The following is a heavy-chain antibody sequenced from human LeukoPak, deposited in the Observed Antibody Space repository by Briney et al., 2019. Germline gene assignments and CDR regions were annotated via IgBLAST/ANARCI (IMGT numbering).Heavy chain of an antibody. Sequence: ASVKVSCKASGYIFTGYYIHWVRQAPGQGLEWMGWIKPNSGGTVYVQKFQGRVTMTRDTSISTVYMELSRLTSDDTAVYYCARLSGNYSYWGQGTLVTVSS. CDR2: IKPNSGGT. V-gene: IGHV1-2*02. CDR1: GYIFTGYY. CDR3: ARLSGNYSY. J-gene: IGHJ4*02. D-gene: IGHD1-26*01.